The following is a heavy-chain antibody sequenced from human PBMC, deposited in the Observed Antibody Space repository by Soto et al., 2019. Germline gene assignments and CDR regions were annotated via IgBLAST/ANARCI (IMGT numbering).Heavy chain of an antibody. CDR1: GFTFSSYA. Sequence: PGGSLRLSCAASGFTFSSYAMSWVRQAPGKGLEWVSAISGSGGSTYYADSVKGRFTISRDNSKNTLYLQMNSLRAEDTAVYYCAKDSFVGFVVVPAAPTRPEVYDAFDIWGQGTIVTVSS. D-gene: IGHD2-2*01. CDR3: AKDSFVGFVVVPAAPTRPEVYDAFDI. CDR2: ISGSGGST. J-gene: IGHJ3*02. V-gene: IGHV3-23*01.